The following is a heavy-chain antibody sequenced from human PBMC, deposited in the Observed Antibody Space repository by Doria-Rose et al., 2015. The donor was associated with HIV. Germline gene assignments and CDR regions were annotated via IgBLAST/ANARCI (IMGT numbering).Heavy chain of an antibody. Sequence: QESGPVLVKPTGTLTLTCTVFGVSLSSPGMGVSWTRQPPGKALEWLANIFSDDERSYKTSLKSRLTISRCTSKSQVVLTMTDMDPVDTATYYCARIKSSRWYHKYYFDFWGQGTLVIVSA. CDR3: ARIKSSRWYHKYYFDF. V-gene: IGHV2-26*01. J-gene: IGHJ4*02. D-gene: IGHD6-13*01. CDR1: GVSLSSPGMG. CDR2: IFSDDER.